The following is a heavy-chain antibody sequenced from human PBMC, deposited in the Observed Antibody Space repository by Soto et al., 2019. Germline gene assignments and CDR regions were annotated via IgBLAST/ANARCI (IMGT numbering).Heavy chain of an antibody. J-gene: IGHJ4*02. Sequence: QVQLVQSGAEVKKPGASVKVSCKASGYTFTSYGISWVRQAPGQGLEWMGWISAYNGNTNYAQKLQGRVTMTTDTSTSTAYMELRSLRSDDTAVYYWARDIPYYYDSSGYYAFDYWGQGTLVTVSS. CDR3: ARDIPYYYDSSGYYAFDY. CDR1: GYTFTSYG. D-gene: IGHD3-22*01. CDR2: ISAYNGNT. V-gene: IGHV1-18*04.